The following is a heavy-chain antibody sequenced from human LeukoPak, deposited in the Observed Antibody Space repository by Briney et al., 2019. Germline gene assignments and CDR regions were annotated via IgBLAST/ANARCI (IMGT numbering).Heavy chain of an antibody. V-gene: IGHV3-30*03. Sequence: PGGSLRLSCAASGFIFSNYGMHWVRQAPGTGLEWLAVISYDGNKKFYANSVKGRFTISRDNSKHTLPLQMISLRVDDTALYYCARANGQLWTTPDYWGQGTLVTVSS. J-gene: IGHJ4*02. D-gene: IGHD5-18*01. CDR3: ARANGQLWTTPDY. CDR1: GFIFSNYG. CDR2: ISYDGNKK.